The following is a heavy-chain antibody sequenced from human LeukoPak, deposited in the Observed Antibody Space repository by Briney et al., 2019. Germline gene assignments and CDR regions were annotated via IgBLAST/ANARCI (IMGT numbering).Heavy chain of an antibody. J-gene: IGHJ4*02. CDR2: ISSSSSYI. V-gene: IGHV3-21*01. D-gene: IGHD1-26*01. CDR1: GFTFSSYS. CDR3: AREEYSGSYYFDY. Sequence: GGSLRLSCAASGFTFSSYSMNWVRQAPGKGLEWVSSISSSSSYIYYADSVKGRFTISRDNAKNSMYLQMNSLRAEDTAVYYCAREEYSGSYYFDYWGQGTLVTVSS.